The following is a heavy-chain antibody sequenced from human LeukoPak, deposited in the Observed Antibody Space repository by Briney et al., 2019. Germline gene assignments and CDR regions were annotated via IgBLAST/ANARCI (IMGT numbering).Heavy chain of an antibody. V-gene: IGHV3-48*03. D-gene: IGHD5-12*01. J-gene: IGHJ4*02. CDR1: GFTFSSYE. CDR3: AKVATEAYYFDY. CDR2: IGSFGTTI. Sequence: PGGSLRLSCAASGFTFSSYEMNWVRQGPGKGLEWVSYIGSFGTTISYADSVKGRFTISRDNAKSSLYLQMSSLRAEDTAVYYCAKVATEAYYFDYWGQGTQVTVSS.